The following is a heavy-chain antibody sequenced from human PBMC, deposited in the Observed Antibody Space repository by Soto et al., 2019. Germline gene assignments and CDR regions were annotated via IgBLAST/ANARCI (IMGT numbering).Heavy chain of an antibody. D-gene: IGHD2-15*01. CDR1: GGTFSSYA. Sequence: QVQLVQSGAEVKKPGSSVKVSCKASGGTFSSYAISWVRQAPGQGLEWMGGIIPIFGTANYAQKFQGRVTITADESTSTAYMELSSLRSEDTAVYYCARDVKEGYCSGGSCNSGDYWGQGTLVTASS. V-gene: IGHV1-69*01. CDR3: ARDVKEGYCSGGSCNSGDY. J-gene: IGHJ4*02. CDR2: IIPIFGTA.